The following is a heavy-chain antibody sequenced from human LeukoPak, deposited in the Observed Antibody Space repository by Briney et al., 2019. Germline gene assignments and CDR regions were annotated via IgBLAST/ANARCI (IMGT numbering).Heavy chain of an antibody. CDR2: IKEDGSEK. V-gene: IGHV3-7*01. CDR1: GFTFSSYS. J-gene: IGHJ4*02. D-gene: IGHD3-22*01. Sequence: GGSLRLSCAASGFTFSSYSMNWVRQAPGKGLEWVANIKEDGSEKYYVDSVKGRFTISRDNAKNSLSLQVNSLSAEDTAVYYCARSRSGYYEDYWGQGTLVTVSS. CDR3: ARSRSGYYEDY.